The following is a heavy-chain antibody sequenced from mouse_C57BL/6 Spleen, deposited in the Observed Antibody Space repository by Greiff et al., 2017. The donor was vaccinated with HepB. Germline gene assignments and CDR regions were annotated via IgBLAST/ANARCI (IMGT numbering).Heavy chain of an antibody. Sequence: QVQLQQPGAELVRPGSSVKLSCKASGYTFTSYWMDWVKQRPGQGLEWIGNIYPSDSETHYNQKFKDKATLTVDKSSSTAYMQLSSLTSEDSAVYYCARRGGYGNYGAYWGQGTLVTVSA. J-gene: IGHJ3*01. CDR3: ARRGGYGNYGAY. CDR2: IYPSDSET. D-gene: IGHD2-1*01. CDR1: GYTFTSYW. V-gene: IGHV1-61*01.